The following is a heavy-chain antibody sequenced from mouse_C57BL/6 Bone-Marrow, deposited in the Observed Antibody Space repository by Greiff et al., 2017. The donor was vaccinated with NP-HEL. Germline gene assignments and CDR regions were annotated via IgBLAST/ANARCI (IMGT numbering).Heavy chain of an antibody. D-gene: IGHD3-2*02. V-gene: IGHV5-4*03. J-gene: IGHJ2*01. Sequence: EVQGVESGGGLVKPGGSLKLSCAASGFTFSSSAMSWVRQTPEKRLEWVATISDGGSYTYYPDNVKGRFTISRDNAKNNLYLQMSHLKSEDTAMYYCARRGSGTYFDYWGQGTTLTVSS. CDR1: GFTFSSSA. CDR3: ARRGSGTYFDY. CDR2: ISDGGSYT.